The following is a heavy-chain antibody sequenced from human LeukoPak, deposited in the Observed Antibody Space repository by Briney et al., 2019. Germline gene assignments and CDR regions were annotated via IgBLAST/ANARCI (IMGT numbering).Heavy chain of an antibody. CDR1: GGSFSGYY. J-gene: IGHJ4*02. CDR2: IYYSGST. CDR3: ARGPLVTDFDY. Sequence: SETLSLTCAVYGGSFSGYYWSWIRQPPGKGLEWIGYIYYSGSTNYNPSLKSRVTISVDTSKNQFSLKLSSVTAADTAVYYCARGPLVTDFDYWGQGTLVTVSS. D-gene: IGHD1-14*01. V-gene: IGHV4-59*01.